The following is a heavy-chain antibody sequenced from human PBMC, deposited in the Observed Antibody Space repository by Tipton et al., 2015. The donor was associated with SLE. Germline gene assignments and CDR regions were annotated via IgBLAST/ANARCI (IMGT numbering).Heavy chain of an antibody. CDR1: GASVSSHY. D-gene: IGHD2-15*01. CDR3: ARGSVVADDF. CDR2: IHYNRDT. Sequence: TLSLTCTVSGASVSSHYWNLIRQTPGKGLEWIGYIHYNRDTNYLPSLKSRVTISVDTSKNPLSLKLTSVTAADTAVYYCARGSVVADDFWGQGTLVTVSS. J-gene: IGHJ4*02. V-gene: IGHV4-59*02.